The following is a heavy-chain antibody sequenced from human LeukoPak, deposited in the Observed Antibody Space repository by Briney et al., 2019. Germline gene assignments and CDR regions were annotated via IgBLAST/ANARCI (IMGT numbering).Heavy chain of an antibody. CDR3: ARVKYSVATTPGYFDY. J-gene: IGHJ4*02. Sequence: GASVKVSCKASGYTFTSYYMHWVRQAPGQGLEWMGGIIPIFGTANYAQKFQGRVTITTDESTSTAYMELSSLRSEDTAVYYCARVKYSVATTPGYFDYWGQGTLVTVSS. CDR1: GYTFTSYY. V-gene: IGHV1-69*05. CDR2: IIPIFGTA. D-gene: IGHD5-12*01.